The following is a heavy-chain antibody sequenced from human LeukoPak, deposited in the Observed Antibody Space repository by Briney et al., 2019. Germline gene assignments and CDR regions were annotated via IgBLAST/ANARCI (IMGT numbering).Heavy chain of an antibody. CDR1: GGSMSSYY. D-gene: IGHD3-22*01. CDR2: IYYSGST. Sequence: PSETLSLTCTVSGGSMSSYYWSWIRQPPGKGLEWIGYIYYSGSTNYNPSLKSRVTISVDTSKNHFSLKLSSVTAADTAVYYCARDRRYYDTSGTVYYDAMDVWGQGTTVTVSS. V-gene: IGHV4-59*01. J-gene: IGHJ6*02. CDR3: ARDRRYYDTSGTVYYDAMDV.